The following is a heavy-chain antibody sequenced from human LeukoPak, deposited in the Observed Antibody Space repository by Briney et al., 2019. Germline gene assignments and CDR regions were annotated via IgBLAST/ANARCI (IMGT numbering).Heavy chain of an antibody. CDR3: ARDGWGYDYFDL. D-gene: IGHD5-12*01. J-gene: IGHJ2*01. CDR1: GGSINNGGYY. V-gene: IGHV4-31*03. CDR2: IYYSGSS. Sequence: SQTLSLTCTVSGGSINNGGYYWSWIRQHPGKGLEWIGYIYYSGSSYYNPSLRSRVTISVDTSKNHFSLKLSSVTAADTAVYYCARDGWGYDYFDLWGRGTPVTVSS.